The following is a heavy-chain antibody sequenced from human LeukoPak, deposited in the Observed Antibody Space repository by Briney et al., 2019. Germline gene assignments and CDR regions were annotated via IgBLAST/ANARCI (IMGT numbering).Heavy chain of an antibody. Sequence: ASVKVSCKASGYTFTSYYMHWVRQAPGQGLEWMGIINPSGGSTSYAQKFQGRVTMTRDMSTSTVYMELSSLRSEDTAVYYCARVVVVVVPAAMTRYYYYYMDVWGQGTLVTVSS. CDR1: GYTFTSYY. J-gene: IGHJ6*03. V-gene: IGHV1-46*01. D-gene: IGHD2-2*01. CDR2: INPSGGST. CDR3: ARVVVVVVPAAMTRYYYYYMDV.